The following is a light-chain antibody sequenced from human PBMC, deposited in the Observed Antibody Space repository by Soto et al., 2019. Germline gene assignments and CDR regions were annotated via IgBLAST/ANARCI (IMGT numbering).Light chain of an antibody. CDR3: SSYTRSSNLVV. CDR1: SSDVGGYNY. V-gene: IGLV2-14*01. Sequence: VLTQPASVSGSPGQSITISCTGTSSDVGGYNYVSWYQQHPGKAPKLMIYEVNNRPSGVSNRFSGSKSGNTASLTISGLQAEDEADYYCSSYTRSSNLVVFGGGTQLTVL. CDR2: EVN. J-gene: IGLJ2*01.